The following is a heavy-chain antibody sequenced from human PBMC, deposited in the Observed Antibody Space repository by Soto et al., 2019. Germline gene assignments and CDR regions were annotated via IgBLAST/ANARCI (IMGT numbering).Heavy chain of an antibody. Sequence: GGSMRFSCAAYGFTFNSFAMSWFRQAPGKGLEWVSLISATGGGTYYADSVKGRFTISRDNSHNTLYLQVHSLTAEDTVVYYCAKDRRAGGNSAFYFDFWGQGAQVTVSS. CDR1: GFTFNSFA. CDR2: ISATGGGT. V-gene: IGHV3-23*01. J-gene: IGHJ4*02. CDR3: AKDRRAGGNSAFYFDF. D-gene: IGHD1-7*01.